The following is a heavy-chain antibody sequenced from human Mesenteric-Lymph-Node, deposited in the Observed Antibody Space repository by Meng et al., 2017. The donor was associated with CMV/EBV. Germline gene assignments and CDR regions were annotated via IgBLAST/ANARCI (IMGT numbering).Heavy chain of an antibody. V-gene: IGHV3-7*01. CDR2: IKQDGSEK. CDR3: ARDGGYSYGWNYYGMDV. D-gene: IGHD5-18*01. J-gene: IGHJ6*02. Sequence: GESLKISCAASGFTFSSYWMSWVRQAPGKGLEWVANIKQDGSEKYYADSVKGRFTISRDNAKNSLYLQMNSLRAEDTAVYYCARDGGYSYGWNYYGMDVWGQGTTVTVSS. CDR1: GFTFSSYW.